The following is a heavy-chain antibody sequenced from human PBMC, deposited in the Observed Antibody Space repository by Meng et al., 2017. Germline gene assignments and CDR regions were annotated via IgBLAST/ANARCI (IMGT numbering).Heavy chain of an antibody. CDR1: GFTFSSYA. V-gene: IGHV3-30*04. CDR3: ATIAAGGSGGY. Sequence: GESLKISCAASGFTFSSYAMHWVRQAPGKGLEWVAVISYDGSNKYYADSVKGRFTISRDNAKNTLYLQMNSLRDEDTAIYYCATIAAGGSGGYWGQGTLVTVSS. CDR2: ISYDGSNK. D-gene: IGHD6-13*01. J-gene: IGHJ4*02.